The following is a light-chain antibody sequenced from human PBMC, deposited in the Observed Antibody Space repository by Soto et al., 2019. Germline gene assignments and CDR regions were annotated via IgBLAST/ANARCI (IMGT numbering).Light chain of an antibody. Sequence: DIQMTQSPSSLSASVGERATITCRASQSISSYLNWYQQKPGKAPKLLIYAASSLQSGVPSRFSGSGSGTDFTLTISSLQPEDFATYYCQQSYSTSVTFGQGTKVDIK. CDR2: AAS. J-gene: IGKJ1*01. CDR1: QSISSY. V-gene: IGKV1-39*01. CDR3: QQSYSTSVT.